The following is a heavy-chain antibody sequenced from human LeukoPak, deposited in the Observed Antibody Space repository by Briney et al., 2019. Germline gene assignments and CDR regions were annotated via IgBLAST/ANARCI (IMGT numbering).Heavy chain of an antibody. CDR2: ISGDSRYI. D-gene: IGHD6-19*01. V-gene: IGHV3-21*01. Sequence: GGSLRLSCAASGFTFSSYKMNWVRQTPGKGLEWVSSISGDSRYIYYADSLEGRFTISRDNAKNSLHLQMNSLRAEDTAVYYCARDPGTVADTYFDYWGPGTLVTVSS. J-gene: IGHJ4*02. CDR3: ARDPGTVADTYFDY. CDR1: GFTFSSYK.